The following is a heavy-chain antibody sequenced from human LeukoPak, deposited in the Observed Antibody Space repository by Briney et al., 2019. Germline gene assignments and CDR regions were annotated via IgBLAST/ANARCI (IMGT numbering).Heavy chain of an antibody. CDR3: ARLYYDSSGYYQICYFDY. CDR2: IYYSGST. J-gene: IGHJ4*02. CDR1: GGFISSSSYY. Sequence: SETLSLTCTVSGGFISSSSYYWGWIRQPPGTGLEWIGSIYYSGSTYYNPSLKSRVTISVDTSKNQFSLNLSSVTAADTAVYYCARLYYDSSGYYQICYFDYWGQGTLVTVSS. D-gene: IGHD3-22*01. V-gene: IGHV4-39*01.